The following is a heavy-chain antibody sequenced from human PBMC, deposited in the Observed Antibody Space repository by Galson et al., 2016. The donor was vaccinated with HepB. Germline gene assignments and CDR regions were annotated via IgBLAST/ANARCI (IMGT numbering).Heavy chain of an antibody. CDR3: ANQAAAGDFDY. D-gene: IGHD6-13*01. Sequence: SLRLSCATSGFTFSSYGMHWVRQAPGKGLEWVALTSDDGTNKYYSDSVRGRFTLSRDNSKNTVYLQMNSLRVEDTAVYFCANQAAAGDFDYWGQGTLVTVSS. CDR2: TSDDGTNK. V-gene: IGHV3-30*18. J-gene: IGHJ4*02. CDR1: GFTFSSYG.